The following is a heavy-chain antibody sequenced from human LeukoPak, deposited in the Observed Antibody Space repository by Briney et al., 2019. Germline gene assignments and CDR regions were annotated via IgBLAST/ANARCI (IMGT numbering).Heavy chain of an antibody. CDR3: AIFQGTYGDNDNDF. J-gene: IGHJ4*02. CDR2: IIPMINTP. V-gene: IGHV1-69*13. D-gene: IGHD4-17*01. Sequence: ASVKVSCKASGGTFRSYAINWVRQAPGKGLEWMGGIIPMINTPMYGQRFQGRVTITADDSSSTGYMEVSSLRSEDTAVYFCAIFQGTYGDNDNDFWGQGTLVTVSS. CDR1: GGTFRSYA.